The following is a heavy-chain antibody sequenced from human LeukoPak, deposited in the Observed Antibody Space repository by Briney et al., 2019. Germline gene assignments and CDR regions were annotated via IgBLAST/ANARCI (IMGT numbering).Heavy chain of an antibody. D-gene: IGHD5-24*01. CDR1: GYTFINYG. CDR2: ISAHNGDT. V-gene: IGHV1-18*01. J-gene: IGHJ3*02. Sequence: ASMKVSCKASGYTFINYGISWVRQAPGQRLQWVGWISAHNGDTNYAQKFQGRVTMTTDTSTSTIYMELGSLRSDETAVYYCAKELREEMAPEVETDAFDIWGQGTVVTVSS. CDR3: AKELREEMAPEVETDAFDI.